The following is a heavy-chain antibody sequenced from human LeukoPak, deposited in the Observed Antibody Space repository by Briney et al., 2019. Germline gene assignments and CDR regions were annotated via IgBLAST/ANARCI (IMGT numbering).Heavy chain of an antibody. CDR2: IYPGDSDT. J-gene: IGHJ6*03. CDR1: GYSFTSHW. Sequence: GESLKISCKGSGYSFTSHWIGWVRQMPGKGLEWMGIIYPGDSDTRYSPSFQGQVTISADKSISTAYLQWSSLKASDTAIYYCARHGGSVSYIYYMDVWGKGTTVTVSS. CDR3: ARHGGSVSYIYYMDV. V-gene: IGHV5-51*01. D-gene: IGHD3-10*01.